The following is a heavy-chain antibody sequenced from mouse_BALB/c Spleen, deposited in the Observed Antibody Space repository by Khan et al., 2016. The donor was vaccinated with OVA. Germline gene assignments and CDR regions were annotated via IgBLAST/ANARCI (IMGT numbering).Heavy chain of an antibody. D-gene: IGHD2-1*01. CDR2: IDPENGNT. V-gene: IGHV14-1*02. CDR1: GFKIKDYY. Sequence: MQLEESGAELVRPGALVKLACKASGFKIKDYYMYWVKQRPEEGLEWIGWIDPENGNTIYDPKFQGKASITADTPSNTAYLQLSSLTSEDTAVYYCVRRGYGNYWFAYWGQGTLVTVSA. CDR3: VRRGYGNYWFAY. J-gene: IGHJ3*01.